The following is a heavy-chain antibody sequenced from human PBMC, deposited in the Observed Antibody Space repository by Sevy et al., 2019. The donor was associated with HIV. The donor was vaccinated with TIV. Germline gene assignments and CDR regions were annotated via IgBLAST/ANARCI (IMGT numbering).Heavy chain of an antibody. CDR2: ISYDGTYK. CDR1: GFTFSFHG. J-gene: IGHJ4*02. Sequence: GGSLRLSCAASGFTFSFHGMHWVRQGPGKGLEWVALISYDGTYKYYAESVKGRFTISRDNSRNTLYLQMNSLRVEDTAVYYCARDNSSSFDWWGQGTLVTVSS. V-gene: IGHV3-30*03. CDR3: ARDNSSSFDW. D-gene: IGHD6-6*01.